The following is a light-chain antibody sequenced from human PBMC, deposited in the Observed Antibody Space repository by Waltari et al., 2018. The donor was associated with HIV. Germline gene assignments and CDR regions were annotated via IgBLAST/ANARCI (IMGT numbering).Light chain of an antibody. CDR2: WAS. J-gene: IGKJ1*01. Sequence: DVVMTQSPDVLAVSLGEMATINCKSSHNFFYTSSGKNYIAWYQQRPGQSPKLLIYWASPRESGVSVRFSGGGSGTNFNLTISSVQAEDVADYFCQQYYSPPPTFGRGTKVEI. V-gene: IGKV4-1*01. CDR3: QQYYSPPPT. CDR1: HNFFYTSSGKNY.